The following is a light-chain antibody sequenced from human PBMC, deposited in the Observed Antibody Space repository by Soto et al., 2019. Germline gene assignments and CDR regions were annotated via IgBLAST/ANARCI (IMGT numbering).Light chain of an antibody. CDR3: QQYHNWPIT. CDR1: QSVSSKY. J-gene: IGKJ5*01. CDR2: GAS. V-gene: IGKV3D-15*01. Sequence: EIGLTQSPGTLSLSPGERATLSCRASQSVSSKYLAWYQQKPGQAPRVLIYGASSRATGIPARFSGSGSGTEFTLTISSLQSEDFAVYYCQQYHNWPITFGQGTRLEIK.